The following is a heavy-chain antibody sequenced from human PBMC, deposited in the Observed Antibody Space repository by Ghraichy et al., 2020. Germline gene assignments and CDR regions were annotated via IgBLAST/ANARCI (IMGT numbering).Heavy chain of an antibody. CDR1: GFIFSSSW. Sequence: GESLNISCGASGFIFSSSWMSWVRQAPGKGLEWVANIKQDGSEKYYVDSMKGRFTISRDNARNSLSLQMNSLRVEDTAVFYCVKGGTNFDTWGQGTLVTVSS. CDR3: VKGGTNFDT. V-gene: IGHV3-7*01. D-gene: IGHD2-8*01. CDR2: IKQDGSEK. J-gene: IGHJ5*02.